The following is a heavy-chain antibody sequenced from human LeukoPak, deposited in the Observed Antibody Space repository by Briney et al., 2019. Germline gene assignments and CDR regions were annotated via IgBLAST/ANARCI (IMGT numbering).Heavy chain of an antibody. Sequence: GGSLRLSCAASGFTFSSYAMSWVRQAPGKGLEWVSAISGSGGSSYYADSVKGRFTISRDNSKNTLYLQMNSLRAEDTAVYYCAKTGTPWYYFDYWGQGTLVTVSS. V-gene: IGHV3-23*01. D-gene: IGHD6-13*01. CDR3: AKTGTPWYYFDY. CDR2: ISGSGGSS. CDR1: GFTFSSYA. J-gene: IGHJ4*02.